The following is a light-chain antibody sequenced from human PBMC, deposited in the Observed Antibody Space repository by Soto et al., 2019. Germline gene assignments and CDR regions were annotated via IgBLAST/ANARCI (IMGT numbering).Light chain of an antibody. J-gene: IGLJ3*02. CDR1: SSDVGGYNY. CDR2: DVS. CDR3: GSFTVTSTRV. Sequence: QSTLTQPASVSASPGQSITISYTGTSSDVGGYNYVSWYQQHPGRAPKLIIYDVSVRPSGISDRFSGSKSGNTASLTISGLQAEDEADYYCGSFTVTSTRVFGGGTKVTVL. V-gene: IGLV2-14*03.